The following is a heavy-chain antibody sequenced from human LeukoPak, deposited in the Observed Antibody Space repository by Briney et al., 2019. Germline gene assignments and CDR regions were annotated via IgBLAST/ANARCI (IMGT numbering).Heavy chain of an antibody. CDR1: GGSISRDY. CDR2: IYYTGST. CDR3: ARRGLRLGELSFDAFDI. Sequence: SETLSLTCTVSGGSISRDYWSWIRQPPGKGLEWIGYIYYTGSTNYNPSLKSRVTISVDTSKNQFSLKLSSVTAADTAVYYCARRGLRLGELSFDAFDIWGQGTMVTVSS. V-gene: IGHV4-59*01. J-gene: IGHJ3*02. D-gene: IGHD3-16*01.